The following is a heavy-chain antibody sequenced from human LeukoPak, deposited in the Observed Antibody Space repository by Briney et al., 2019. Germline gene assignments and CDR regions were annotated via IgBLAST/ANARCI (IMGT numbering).Heavy chain of an antibody. V-gene: IGHV3-21*01. CDR3: ARFTTGYCSGGSCYSYYYYGMDV. CDR1: GFTFSSYS. D-gene: IGHD2-15*01. Sequence: GGSLRPSCAASGFTFSSYSMNWVRQAPGKGLEWVSSISSSSSYIYYADSVKGRFTISRDNAKNSLYLQMNSLRAEDTAVYYCARFTTGYCSGGSCYSYYYYGMDVWGQGTTVTVSS. J-gene: IGHJ6*02. CDR2: ISSSSSYI.